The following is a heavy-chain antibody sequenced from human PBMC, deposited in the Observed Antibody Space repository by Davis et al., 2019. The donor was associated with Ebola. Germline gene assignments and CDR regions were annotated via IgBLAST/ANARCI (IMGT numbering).Heavy chain of an antibody. V-gene: IGHV3-23*01. CDR1: GFTFSSYA. CDR3: VKRGDLDYGDCGRCYCFDY. J-gene: IGHJ4*02. D-gene: IGHD4-17*01. Sequence: PGGSLRLSCAASGFTFSSYAMSWVRQAPGKGLEWVSSVNGRGDTTYYADSVKGRFTISRDNSKNTLYLQMNSLRAEDTAVYYCVKRGDLDYGDCGRCYCFDYWGQGALVTIFS. CDR2: VNGRGDTT.